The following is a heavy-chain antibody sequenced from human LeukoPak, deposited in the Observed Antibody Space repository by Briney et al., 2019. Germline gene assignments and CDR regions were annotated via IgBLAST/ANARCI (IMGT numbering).Heavy chain of an antibody. D-gene: IGHD1-26*01. CDR3: AQRKWELLGNWFDP. CDR1: GGTFSSYA. V-gene: IGHV1-69*05. CDR2: IIPIFGTA. Sequence: SVKVSCKASGGTFSSYAISWVRQAPGQGLEWMGGIIPIFGTANYAQKFQGRVTITTDESTSTAYMELSSLRSEDTAVYYWAQRKWELLGNWFDPWGQGTLVTVSS. J-gene: IGHJ5*02.